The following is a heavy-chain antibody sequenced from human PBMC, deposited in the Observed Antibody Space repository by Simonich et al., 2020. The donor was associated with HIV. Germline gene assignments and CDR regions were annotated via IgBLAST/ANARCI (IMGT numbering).Heavy chain of an antibody. V-gene: IGHV4-59*01. CDR1: RGSISRYY. CDR2: IFDNGHT. CDR3: ARGFGTWELFDY. D-gene: IGHD1-26*01. J-gene: IGHJ4*02. Sequence: QVQLQESGPGLVKPSETLSLTCSVSRGSISRYYWSWIRQPPGKGLEWIGYIFDNGHTNYNPSLKSRVTISVDTSKNQFSLQLSSVTAADTAVYYCARGFGTWELFDYWGQGTLVTVSS.